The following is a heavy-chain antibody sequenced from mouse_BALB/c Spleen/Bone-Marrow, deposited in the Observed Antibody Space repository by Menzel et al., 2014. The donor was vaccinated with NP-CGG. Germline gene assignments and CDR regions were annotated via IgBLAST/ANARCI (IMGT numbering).Heavy chain of an antibody. J-gene: IGHJ1*01. D-gene: IGHD1-1*01. Sequence: VQGMESGPGLVQTSQSRSITCTVSGFSLTGNGVHWVRQSPGKGLEWLGVIWRGGSTDYNAAFMSRLTITKDNSKNQVFFKMNSLQGDDTAMYYCAKGGITTVWYFDVWDAATTVTISS. CDR3: AKGGITTVWYFDV. CDR1: GFSLTGNG. CDR2: IWRGGST. V-gene: IGHV2-5*01.